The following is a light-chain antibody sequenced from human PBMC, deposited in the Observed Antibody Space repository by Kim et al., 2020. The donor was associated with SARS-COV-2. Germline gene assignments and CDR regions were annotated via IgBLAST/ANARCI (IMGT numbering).Light chain of an antibody. J-gene: IGKJ2*01. V-gene: IGKV1-39*01. Sequence: DIQMTHSPSSLSASVGDRVTLTCRASQNISDYLNWYQQKPGKAPNLLIYAASSLQSGVPSRFSGSGSGTDFALTINSLQPEDFATYFCQQSFSFPYTFGQGTKLE. CDR3: QQSFSFPYT. CDR1: QNISDY. CDR2: AAS.